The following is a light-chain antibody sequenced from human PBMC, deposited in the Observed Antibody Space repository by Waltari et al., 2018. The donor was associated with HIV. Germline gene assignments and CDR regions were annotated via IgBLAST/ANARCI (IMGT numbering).Light chain of an antibody. CDR1: QTVSSSY. J-gene: IGKJ4*01. V-gene: IGKV3-20*01. Sequence: EIVLTQSPGTLSLSPGERATLSCRASQTVSSSYLAWYQQKPGQAPRLLIYDASRRATDIPDRFSGSGSGTDCTLASSRLEPEDFAVFYCQHYGAHLLHHTFGGGTKVEIK. CDR2: DAS. CDR3: QHYGAHLLHHT.